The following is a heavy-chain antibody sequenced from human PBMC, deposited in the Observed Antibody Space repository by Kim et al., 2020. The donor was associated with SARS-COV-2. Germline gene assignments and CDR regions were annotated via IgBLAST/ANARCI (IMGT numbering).Heavy chain of an antibody. CDR1: GGSISSSSYY. D-gene: IGHD5-12*01. V-gene: IGHV4-39*07. Sequence: SETLSLTCTVSGGSISSSSYYWGWIRQPPGKGLEWIGSIYYSGSTYYNPSLKSRVTISVDTSKNQFSLKLSSVTAADTAVYYCARVIVEMATITFDYWGQGTLVTVSS. J-gene: IGHJ4*02. CDR3: ARVIVEMATITFDY. CDR2: IYYSGST.